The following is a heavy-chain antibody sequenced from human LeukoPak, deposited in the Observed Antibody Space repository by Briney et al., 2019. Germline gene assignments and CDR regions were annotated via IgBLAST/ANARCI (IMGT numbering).Heavy chain of an antibody. J-gene: IGHJ4*02. CDR3: AREDYGDPDY. V-gene: IGHV3-7*01. D-gene: IGHD4-17*01. CDR1: GFTFSSYS. CDR2: IKQDGSGK. Sequence: GGSLRLSCAASGFTFSSYSMNWVRQAPGKGLEWVANIKQDGSGKYYVDSVKGRFTISRDNAKNSLYLQMNSLRAEDTAVYYCAREDYGDPDYWGQGTLVTVSS.